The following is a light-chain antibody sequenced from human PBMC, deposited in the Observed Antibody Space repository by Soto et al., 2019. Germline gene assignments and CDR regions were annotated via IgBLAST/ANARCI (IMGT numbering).Light chain of an antibody. CDR2: EVS. CDR1: SSDVGGYIY. J-gene: IGLJ1*01. Sequence: QSALTQPPSASGSPGQSVTISCTGTSSDVGGYIYVSWYQQHPGKVPKLMIFEVSNRPSGVSNRFSGSKSGNTASLTISGLQAEDEADYYCSSYTTSRTLVFGPGTKVTVL. CDR3: SSYTTSRTLV. V-gene: IGLV2-14*01.